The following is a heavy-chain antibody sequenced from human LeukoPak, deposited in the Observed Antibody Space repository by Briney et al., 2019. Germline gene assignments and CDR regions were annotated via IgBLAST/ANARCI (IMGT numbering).Heavy chain of an antibody. J-gene: IGHJ3*02. V-gene: IGHV3-7*01. CDR2: IKQVGSEK. D-gene: IGHD3-3*01. CDR1: GFTFSSYW. CDR3: ASYTYYDFWSGYYKRSDAFDI. Sequence: PGGSLRLSCAASGFTFSSYWMSWVRQAPGKGLEWVANIKQVGSEKYYVDSVKGRFTISRDNAKNSLYLQMNSLRAEDTAVYYCASYTYYDFWSGYYKRSDAFDIWGQGTMVTVSS.